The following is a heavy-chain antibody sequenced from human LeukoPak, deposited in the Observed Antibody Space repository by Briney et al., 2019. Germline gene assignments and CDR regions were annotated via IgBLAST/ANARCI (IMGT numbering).Heavy chain of an antibody. CDR2: INPSGGST. CDR1: GYTFTSYY. D-gene: IGHD6-19*01. Sequence: GASVKVSCKASGYTFTSYYMHWVRQAPGQGLEWMGIINPSGGSTSYAQKFQGRVTMTTDTSTSTAYMELRSLRSDDTAVYYCARGGNSGWRTPNDDYWGQGTLVTVSS. J-gene: IGHJ4*02. CDR3: ARGGNSGWRTPNDDY. V-gene: IGHV1-46*01.